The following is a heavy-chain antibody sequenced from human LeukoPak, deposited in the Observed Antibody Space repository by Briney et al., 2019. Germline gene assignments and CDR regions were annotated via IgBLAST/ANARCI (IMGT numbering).Heavy chain of an antibody. Sequence: ASVKVSCKASGNTFNIYYFHWVRHAPGQGLEWMGIINRGNGVTAYAQSFQGRVTLTRDTSASTAYMELSSLRSEDTAIYYCASEKNYGDKYFDSWGQGTVVTVSS. J-gene: IGHJ4*02. CDR1: GNTFNIYY. D-gene: IGHD4-17*01. CDR2: INRGNGVT. CDR3: ASEKNYGDKYFDS. V-gene: IGHV1-46*02.